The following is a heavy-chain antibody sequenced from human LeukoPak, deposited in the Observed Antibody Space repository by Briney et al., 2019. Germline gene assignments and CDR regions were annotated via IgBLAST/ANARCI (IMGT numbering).Heavy chain of an antibody. CDR2: ISGGGGST. D-gene: IGHD6-6*01. CDR1: GFTFSSYA. V-gene: IGHV3-23*01. J-gene: IGHJ6*02. CDR3: ASPRIAARTYYYGMDV. Sequence: GGSLRLSCAASGFTFSSYAMSWVRQAPGKGLEWVSAISGGGGSTYHADSVKGRFTISRDNSKNTLYLQMNSLRAEDTAVYYCASPRIAARTYYYGMDVWGQGTTVTVSS.